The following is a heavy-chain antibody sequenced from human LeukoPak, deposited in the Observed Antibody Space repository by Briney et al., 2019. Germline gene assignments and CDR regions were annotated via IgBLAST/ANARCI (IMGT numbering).Heavy chain of an antibody. CDR1: GFTFSSYW. CDR3: TKFDY. Sequence: GGSLRLSCAASGFTFSSYWMHWVRQAPGKGLVWVSRINTDGSSTSYADSVKGRFTISRDNSKDTLFLQMNSLRAEDTALYYCTKFDYWGQGALVTVSS. CDR2: INTDGSST. V-gene: IGHV3-74*01. J-gene: IGHJ4*02.